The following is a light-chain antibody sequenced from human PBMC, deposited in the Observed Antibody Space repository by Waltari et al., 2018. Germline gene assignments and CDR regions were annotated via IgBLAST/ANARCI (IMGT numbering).Light chain of an antibody. V-gene: IGLV1-36*01. J-gene: IGLJ2*01. CDR3: AAWDDSLNGRGV. Sequence: QSVLTQPPSVSEAPRQRVTISCSGSSSHIGNKAVNWNQQLPGKAPKLLIYYDDLLPSGVSDRFSGSKSGTSASLAISGLQSEDEPDYYCAAWDDSLNGRGVFGGGTKLTVL. CDR1: SSHIGNKA. CDR2: YDD.